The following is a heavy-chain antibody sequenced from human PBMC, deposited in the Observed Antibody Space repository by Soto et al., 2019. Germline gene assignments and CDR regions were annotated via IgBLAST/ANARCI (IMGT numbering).Heavy chain of an antibody. V-gene: IGHV3-21*01. CDR1: RFTFSSYS. Sequence: EVQLVESGGSLVKPGGSLRLSCAASRFTFSSYSMHWVRQAPGKGLEWVSSISSSSSYIYYADSVKGRFTISRDNAKNSLYLQMNSLRAEDTAVYYCASHVIPYWGQGTLVTVSS. J-gene: IGHJ4*02. CDR3: ASHVIPY. D-gene: IGHD2-21*01. CDR2: ISSSSSYI.